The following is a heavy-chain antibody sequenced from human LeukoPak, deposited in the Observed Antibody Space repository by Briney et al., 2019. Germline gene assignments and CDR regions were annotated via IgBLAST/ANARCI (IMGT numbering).Heavy chain of an antibody. CDR1: GGSISSGGYY. CDR3: ARAWLGFGELLLYYFDY. Sequence: SQTLSLTCTVSGGSISSGGYYWSWIRRPPGKALRGFGYLYYSGSTYYNPSLKSRVTISVDTSKNQFSLKLSSVTAADTAVYYCARAWLGFGELLLYYFDYWGQGTLVTVSS. CDR2: LYYSGST. J-gene: IGHJ4*02. D-gene: IGHD3-10*01. V-gene: IGHV4-31*03.